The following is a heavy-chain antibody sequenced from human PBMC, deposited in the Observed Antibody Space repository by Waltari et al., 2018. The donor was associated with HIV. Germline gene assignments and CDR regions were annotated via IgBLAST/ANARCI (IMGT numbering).Heavy chain of an antibody. J-gene: IGHJ4*02. D-gene: IGHD1-1*01. V-gene: IGHV3-30*18. CDR3: AKGWTPRYFDY. CDR2: ISNDGSKK. CDR1: GFTFSRYG. Sequence: QVQLVESGGGVVQPGRSLRLSCAASGFTFSRYGMPWVRQAPGKGREWGEVISNDGSKKYYADSVKGRFTISRDNSKNTLYLQMNSLRAEDTAVYYCAKGWTPRYFDYWGQGTLVTVSS.